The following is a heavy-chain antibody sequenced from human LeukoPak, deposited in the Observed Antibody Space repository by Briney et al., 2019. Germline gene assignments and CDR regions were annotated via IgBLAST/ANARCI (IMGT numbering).Heavy chain of an antibody. Sequence: GGSLRLSCAASGFTFSSYSMNWVRQAPGKGLEGVSSISSSSSYIYYADSVKGRFTISRDNAKNSLYLQMNSLRAEDTAVYYCARKSIAAPYDYWGQGTLVTVSS. D-gene: IGHD6-6*01. V-gene: IGHV3-21*01. CDR2: ISSSSSYI. J-gene: IGHJ4*02. CDR1: GFTFSSYS. CDR3: ARKSIAAPYDY.